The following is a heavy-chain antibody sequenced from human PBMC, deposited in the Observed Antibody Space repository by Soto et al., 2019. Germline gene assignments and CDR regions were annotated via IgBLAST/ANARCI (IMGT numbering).Heavy chain of an antibody. CDR2: IWYDGSNK. Sequence: GGSLRLSCAASGFTLSSYGMHWVRQAPGKGLEWVAVIWYDGSNKYYADSVKGRFTISRDNSKNTLYLQMNSLRAEDTAVYYCARDYPEEQQLVLNYFDYWGQGTLVTVSS. CDR3: ARDYPEEQQLVLNYFDY. D-gene: IGHD6-13*01. V-gene: IGHV3-33*01. CDR1: GFTLSSYG. J-gene: IGHJ4*02.